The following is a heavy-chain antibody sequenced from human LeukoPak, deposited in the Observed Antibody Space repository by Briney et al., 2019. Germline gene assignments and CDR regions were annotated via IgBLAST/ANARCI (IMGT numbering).Heavy chain of an antibody. CDR2: ISWNSGSI. V-gene: IGHV3-9*01. CDR1: GFTFDDCA. CDR3: AKDIDYYGSGSYYNY. D-gene: IGHD3-10*01. Sequence: GRSLRLSCAASGFTFDDCAMHWVRQAPGKGLEWVSGISWNSGSIGYADSVKGRFTISRDNAKNSLYLQMNSLRAEDTALYYCAKDIDYYGSGSYYNYWGQGTLVTVSS. J-gene: IGHJ4*02.